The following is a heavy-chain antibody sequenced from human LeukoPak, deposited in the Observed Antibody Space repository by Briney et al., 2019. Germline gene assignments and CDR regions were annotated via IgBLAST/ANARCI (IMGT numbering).Heavy chain of an antibody. D-gene: IGHD3-22*01. CDR2: IYYSGST. CDR3: ARGRRSHYYDSSGYSYFDY. Sequence: PSETLSLTCTVSGGSISSYYWSWIRQPPGQGLEWIGYIYYSGSTNYNPSLKSRVTISVDTSKNQFSLKLSSVTAADTAVYYCARGRRSHYYDSSGYSYFDYWGQGTLVTVSS. J-gene: IGHJ4*02. V-gene: IGHV4-59*01. CDR1: GGSISSYY.